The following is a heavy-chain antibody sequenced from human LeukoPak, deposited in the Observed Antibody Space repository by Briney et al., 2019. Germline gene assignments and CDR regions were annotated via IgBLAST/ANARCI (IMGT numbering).Heavy chain of an antibody. J-gene: IGHJ6*02. D-gene: IGHD3-3*01. CDR1: GFTFSSYA. CDR3: ARDLSPRKSYYDFWSGYYTGGRPGYYYGMDV. Sequence: GGSLRLSCAASGFTFSSYAMHWVRQAPGKGLEWVAVISYDGSNKYYADSVKGRFTISRDNSKNTLYLQMNSLRAEDTAVYYCARDLSPRKSYYDFWSGYYTGGRPGYYYGMDVRGQGTTVTVSS. V-gene: IGHV3-30-3*01. CDR2: ISYDGSNK.